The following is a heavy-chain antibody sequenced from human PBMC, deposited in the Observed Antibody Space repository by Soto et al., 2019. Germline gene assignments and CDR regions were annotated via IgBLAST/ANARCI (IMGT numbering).Heavy chain of an antibody. D-gene: IGHD3-10*01. CDR2: ISPRTGSA. V-gene: IGHV1-2*02. CDR1: GYTFSDYY. J-gene: IGHJ6*02. Sequence: GASVKVSCKASGYTFSDYYIHWVRQAPGQGLEWMGWISPRTGSANFAQRFQSRVSMTRDTSITTAYMELRRLKSDDTAVYYCARGPYYGPAYEMDVWGQGTTVTVSS. CDR3: ARGPYYGPAYEMDV.